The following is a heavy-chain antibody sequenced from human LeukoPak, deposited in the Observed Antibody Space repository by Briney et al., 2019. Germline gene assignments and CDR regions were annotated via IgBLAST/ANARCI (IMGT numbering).Heavy chain of an antibody. J-gene: IGHJ3*02. CDR2: INPTGTST. CDR3: ARFGLGKHIEVAGIPFDI. Sequence: ASVKVSCKASGYTFIKNWMHWVRQAPGQGLEWMGLINPTGTSTLYAQKFQDRVTMTRDMSTSTDYMELNSLRSEDTAIYYCARFGLGKHIEVAGIPFDIWGQGTMVTVSS. V-gene: IGHV1-46*01. CDR1: GYTFIKNW. D-gene: IGHD6-19*01.